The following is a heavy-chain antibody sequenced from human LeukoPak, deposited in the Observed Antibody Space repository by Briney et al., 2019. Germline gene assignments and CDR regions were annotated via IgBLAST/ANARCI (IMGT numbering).Heavy chain of an antibody. D-gene: IGHD3-10*01. Sequence: SETLSLTCTVSGGSISSYYWSWIRQPPGKGLEWIGYIYYSGSTNYHPSLKSRVTISVDTSKNQFSLKLSSVTAADTAVYYCARATVRDYFDYWGQGTLVTVSS. CDR1: GGSISSYY. CDR3: ARATVRDYFDY. CDR2: IYYSGST. J-gene: IGHJ4*02. V-gene: IGHV4-59*01.